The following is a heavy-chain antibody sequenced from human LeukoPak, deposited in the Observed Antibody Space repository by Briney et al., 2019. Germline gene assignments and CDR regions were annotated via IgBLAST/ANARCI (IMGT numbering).Heavy chain of an antibody. CDR2: LSSDGSNE. D-gene: IGHD6-25*01. V-gene: IGHV3-30*18. CDR3: AKGEAKCSSGPLEY. Sequence: GGSLRLSCIASDFTLSIFGMHWVRQAPGEGLEWVAMLSSDGSNEYYGDSVRGRFTISRDTSKNTLYLQMDSLRGEDTAVYYCAKGEAKCSSGPLEYWGQGTLVTVSS. J-gene: IGHJ4*02. CDR1: DFTLSIFG.